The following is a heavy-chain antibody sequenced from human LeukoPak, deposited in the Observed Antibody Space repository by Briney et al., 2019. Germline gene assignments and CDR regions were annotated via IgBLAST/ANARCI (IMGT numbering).Heavy chain of an antibody. CDR2: ISGSGGST. CDR1: GFTFSSYG. J-gene: IGHJ4*02. V-gene: IGHV3-23*01. CDR3: AKSGRQGQELEDY. Sequence: GGSLRLSCAASGFTFSSYGMSWVRQAPGQGLEWVSAISGSGGSTYYADSVKGRFTISRDNSKSTPYLQMNSLRSEDTAVYYCAKSGRQGQELEDYWGQGTLVTVSS. D-gene: IGHD1-7*01.